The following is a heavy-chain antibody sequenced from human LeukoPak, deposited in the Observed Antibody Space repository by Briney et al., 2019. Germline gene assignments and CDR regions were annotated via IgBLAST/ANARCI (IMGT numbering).Heavy chain of an antibody. D-gene: IGHD3-3*01. CDR2: INHSGST. V-gene: IGHV4-34*01. CDR3: ASGRPTYYDFWSGYYLDYYFDY. Sequence: SETLSLTCAVYGGSFSGYCWSWIRQPPGKGLEWIGEINHSGSTNYNPSLKSRVTISVDTSKNQFSLKLSSVTAADPAVYYCASGRPTYYDFWSGYYLDYYFDYWGQGTLVTVSS. J-gene: IGHJ4*02. CDR1: GGSFSGYC.